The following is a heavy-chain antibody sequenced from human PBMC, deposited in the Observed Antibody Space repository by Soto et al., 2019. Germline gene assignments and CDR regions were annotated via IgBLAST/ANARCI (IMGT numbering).Heavy chain of an antibody. CDR2: ISAYNGNT. J-gene: IGHJ3*02. CDR1: GYMFVTYG. Sequence: ASVKVSCKASGYMFVTYGINWVRQAPGQGLEWMGWISAYNGNTKYAQNLQGRVTMTTDASTSTAYMEMSSLRSEDTAVYYCARSSSGYSHDAFDIWGQGTMVTVSS. CDR3: ARSSSGYSHDAFDI. V-gene: IGHV1-18*01. D-gene: IGHD3-22*01.